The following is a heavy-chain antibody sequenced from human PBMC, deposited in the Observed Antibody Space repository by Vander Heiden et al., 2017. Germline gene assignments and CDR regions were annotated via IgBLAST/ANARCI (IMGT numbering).Heavy chain of an antibody. Sequence: QVQLQESGPGLVKPSGTLSLTCAVSGGSISSNNWWNWVRQPPGKGLEWIGEIYPGGSTNYNPSLKSRVTISVDESKNQFSLKLTSVTAADTAVYYCAREKTGEPGPMGNFDFWGQGALVTVSS. J-gene: IGHJ4*02. CDR1: GGSISSNNW. V-gene: IGHV4-4*02. CDR2: IYPGGST. CDR3: AREKTGEPGPMGNFDF. D-gene: IGHD3-16*01.